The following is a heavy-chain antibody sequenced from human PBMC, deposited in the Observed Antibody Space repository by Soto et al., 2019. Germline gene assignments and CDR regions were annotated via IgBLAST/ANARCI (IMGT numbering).Heavy chain of an antibody. CDR1: AGSISSYY. Sequence: PSETLSLTCTVSAGSISSYYWSWIRQPPGKGLEWIGYIYYSGSTNYNPSLKSRVTISVDTSKNQFSLKLSSVTAADTAVYYCARDSSKRRAFDIWGQGTMVTVSS. V-gene: IGHV4-59*01. J-gene: IGHJ3*02. D-gene: IGHD4-4*01. CDR3: ARDSSKRRAFDI. CDR2: IYYSGST.